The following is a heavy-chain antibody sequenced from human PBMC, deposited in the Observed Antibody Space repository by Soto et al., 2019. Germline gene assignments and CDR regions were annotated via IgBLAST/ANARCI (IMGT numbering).Heavy chain of an antibody. CDR1: GFSLSTSGVG. CDR3: AHKSEEVRYFDWLPYPFDY. V-gene: IGHV2-5*02. D-gene: IGHD3-9*01. Sequence: QITLKESGPTLVKPTQTLTLTCTFSGFSLSTSGVGVGWIRQPPGKALEWLALIYWDDDKRYSPSLKSRLTITKDTSKNQVVLTMTNMDPVDTATYYCAHKSEEVRYFDWLPYPFDYWGQGTLVTVSS. J-gene: IGHJ4*02. CDR2: IYWDDDK.